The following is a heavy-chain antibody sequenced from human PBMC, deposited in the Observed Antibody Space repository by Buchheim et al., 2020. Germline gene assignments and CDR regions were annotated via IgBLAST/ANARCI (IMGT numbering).Heavy chain of an antibody. CDR3: AREVFLSGYFPDV. Sequence: QVQLVQSGAEVKKPGASVRLSCNTSGYTFTFYSVHWVRQAPGQRLEWMGWINADTGNTEYSQNFQDRVTITRDISAPTVYMELSSLRSEDTAVYYCAREVFLSGYFPDVWGQGTT. CDR2: INADTGNT. J-gene: IGHJ6*02. V-gene: IGHV1-3*01. CDR1: GYTFTFYS. D-gene: IGHD3-3*01.